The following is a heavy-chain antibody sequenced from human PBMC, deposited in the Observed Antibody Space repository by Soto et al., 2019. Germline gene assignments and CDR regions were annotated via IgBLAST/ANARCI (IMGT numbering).Heavy chain of an antibody. J-gene: IGHJ6*02. CDR2: ISGSGGST. CDR1: GFTFSSYA. V-gene: IGHV3-23*01. CDR3: ARNVDTAMVTPFGMDV. Sequence: LRLSCAASGFTFSSYAMSWVRQAPGKGLEWVSAISGSGGSTYYADSVKGRFTISRDNSKNTLYLQMNSLRAEDTAVYYCARNVDTAMVTPFGMDVWGQGTTVTVSS. D-gene: IGHD5-18*01.